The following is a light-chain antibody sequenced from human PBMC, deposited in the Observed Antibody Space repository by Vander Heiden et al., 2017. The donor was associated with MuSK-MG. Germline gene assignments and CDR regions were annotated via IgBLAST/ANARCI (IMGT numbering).Light chain of an antibody. J-gene: IGLJ2*01. CDR3: SAWDDSMSGYVV. Sequence: QSVLTQPPSASGTPGQRVTISCSGSSSNIGSNYVYWYQQLPGTAPKLLIVSNNQRPSGVPDRFSCSTSGTSAAPATSGLRSEDEADYYCSAWDDSMSGYVVFGGGTKLTVL. CDR1: SSNIGSNY. CDR2: SNN. V-gene: IGLV1-47*02.